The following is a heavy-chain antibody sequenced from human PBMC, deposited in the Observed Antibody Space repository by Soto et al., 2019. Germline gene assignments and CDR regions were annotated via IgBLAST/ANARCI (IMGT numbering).Heavy chain of an antibody. D-gene: IGHD2-21*02. CDR2: IKPSGGST. CDR3: ARGRRVVVTAMLPLY. V-gene: IGHV1-46*01. J-gene: IGHJ4*02. Sequence: QVQLVQSGAEVKKPGASVKVSCKASGYTFTDYYMDWVRQAPGQGLEWMGIIKPSGGSTSHAQKFQGRVTMTRDTSTTTVYMELSSLRSDDTAVYYCARGRRVVVTAMLPLYWGQGTLVTVSS. CDR1: GYTFTDYY.